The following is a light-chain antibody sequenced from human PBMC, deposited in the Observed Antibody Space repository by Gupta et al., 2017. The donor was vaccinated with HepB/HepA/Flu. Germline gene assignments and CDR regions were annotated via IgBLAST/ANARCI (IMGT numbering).Light chain of an antibody. CDR2: DAS. V-gene: IGKV1-33*01. Sequence: DIQLTQPPSSLSASVGDRVTITCQASQDIAKYLNWYQQRPGKAPKLLIYDASNLETGVPSRFSGSGAETDFTFTISSLQPEDTATYYCQHYDSVPLTFGGGTKVEIK. CDR1: QDIAKY. CDR3: QHYDSVPLT. J-gene: IGKJ4*01.